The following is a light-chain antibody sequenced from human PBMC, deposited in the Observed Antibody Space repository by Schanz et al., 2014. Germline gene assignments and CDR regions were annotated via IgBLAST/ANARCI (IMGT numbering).Light chain of an antibody. Sequence: EVVLTQSPGTLSLSPGERATLSCRASQSVSSNSLAWYQQTPGQAPRLLIYGASSRATGIPDRFSGSGSGTDFTLTITRLEPEDFAVFYCQQFIDVPWTFGQGTKVEVK. CDR3: QQFIDVPWT. V-gene: IGKV3-20*01. CDR1: QSVSSNS. J-gene: IGKJ1*01. CDR2: GAS.